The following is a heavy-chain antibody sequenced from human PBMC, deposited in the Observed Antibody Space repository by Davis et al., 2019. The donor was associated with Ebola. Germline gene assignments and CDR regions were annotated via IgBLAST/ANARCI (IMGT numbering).Heavy chain of an antibody. CDR2: IYYSGST. Sequence: SETLSLTCTVSGGSISSSSYYWGWIRQPPGKGLEWIGSIYYSGSTYYNPSLKSRVTISVDTSKNQFSLTLSSVTAADTAVYYCARARVVVVAATEVYYYYGMDVWGQGTTVTVSS. J-gene: IGHJ6*02. V-gene: IGHV4-39*01. D-gene: IGHD2-15*01. CDR3: ARARVVVVAATEVYYYYGMDV. CDR1: GGSISSSSYY.